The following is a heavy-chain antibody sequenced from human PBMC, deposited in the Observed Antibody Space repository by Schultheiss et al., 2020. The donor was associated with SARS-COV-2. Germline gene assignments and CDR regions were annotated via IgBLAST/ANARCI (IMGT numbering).Heavy chain of an antibody. D-gene: IGHD1-7*01. CDR3: AKDSEIGRSLEELRAGCFDY. CDR2: ISWDGGST. Sequence: GGSLRLSCAASGFTFDDYTMHWVRQAPGKGLEWVSLISWDGGSTYYADSVKGRFTISRDNSKNSLYLQMNSLRTEDTALYYCAKDSEIGRSLEELRAGCFDYWGQGTLVTVSS. CDR1: GFTFDDYT. J-gene: IGHJ4*02. V-gene: IGHV3-43*01.